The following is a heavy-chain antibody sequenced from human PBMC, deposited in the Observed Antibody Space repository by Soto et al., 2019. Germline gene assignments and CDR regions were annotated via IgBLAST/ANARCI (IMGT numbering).Heavy chain of an antibody. CDR1: GFTFGDYA. CDR3: TTRTLLEWLFPPLYYYGMDV. J-gene: IGHJ6*02. Sequence: PGGSLRLSCIASGFTFGDYAMSWFRQAPGKGLEWVGFIRSKVYGGTTEYAAPVKGRFTISRDDSKNTLYLQMNSLKTEDTAVYYCTTRTLLEWLFPPLYYYGMDVWGQGTTVTVSS. V-gene: IGHV3-49*03. D-gene: IGHD3-3*01. CDR2: IRSKVYGGTT.